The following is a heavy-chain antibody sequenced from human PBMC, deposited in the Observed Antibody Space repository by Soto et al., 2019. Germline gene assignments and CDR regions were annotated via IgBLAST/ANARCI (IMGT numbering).Heavy chain of an antibody. J-gene: IGHJ4*02. V-gene: IGHV3-30*18. CDR2: ISYDGSNK. D-gene: IGHD4-17*01. Sequence: QVQLVESGGGVVQPGRSLRLSCAASGFTFSSYGMHWVRQAPGKGLEWVAVISYDGSNKYYADSVKGRFTISRDNSKNTLYLQMNSLRAEDTAVYYCAKGDYGGLIDYLGQGTLVTVSS. CDR3: AKGDYGGLIDY. CDR1: GFTFSSYG.